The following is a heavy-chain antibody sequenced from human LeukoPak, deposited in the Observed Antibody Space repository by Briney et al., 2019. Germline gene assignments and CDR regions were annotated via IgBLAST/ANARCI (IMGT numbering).Heavy chain of an antibody. CDR3: ARGRLGGSGSYYNVLDY. D-gene: IGHD3-10*01. V-gene: IGHV4-59*01. CDR1: GGSISSYY. Sequence: NPSETLSLTCTVSGGSISSYYWSWIRQPPGKGLEWIGYIPYSGSTNYNPSLKSRVTISVDTSRNQFSLKLSSVTAADTAVYYCARGRLGGSGSYYNVLDYWGQGTLVTVSS. CDR2: IPYSGST. J-gene: IGHJ4*02.